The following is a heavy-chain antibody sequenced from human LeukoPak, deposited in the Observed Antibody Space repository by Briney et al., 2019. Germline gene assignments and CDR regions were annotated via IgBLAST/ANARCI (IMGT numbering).Heavy chain of an antibody. CDR3: AKGPNYFDS. CDR2: MNSDGSAT. Sequence: PGGSLRLSCADSGFSLSNYWMHWVRHAPGKGLVWVTRMNSDGSATYYADSVQGQFTISRDNAKNTLYLQMNSLRAEDTAMYFCAKGPNYFDSWGQGTLVTVSS. V-gene: IGHV3-74*01. CDR1: GFSLSNYW. J-gene: IGHJ4*02.